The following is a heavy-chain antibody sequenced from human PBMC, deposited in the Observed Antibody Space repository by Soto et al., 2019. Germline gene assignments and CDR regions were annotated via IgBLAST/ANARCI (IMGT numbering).Heavy chain of an antibody. CDR1: GFTFSNYG. V-gene: IGHV3-30*18. J-gene: IGHJ4*02. D-gene: IGHD3-22*01. Sequence: QVQLVESGGGVVQPGRSLRLSCAASGFTFSNYGMHWVRQAADKGLEWVAVISYDGSEKYCADSVKGRFTISRDNSKNTLYLQMNSLRAEDTAVYYCAKSDSSGFGFDYWGQGTLVTVSS. CDR3: AKSDSSGFGFDY. CDR2: ISYDGSEK.